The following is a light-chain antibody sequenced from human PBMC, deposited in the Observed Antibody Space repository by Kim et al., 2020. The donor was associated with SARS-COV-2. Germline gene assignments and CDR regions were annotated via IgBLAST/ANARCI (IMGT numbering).Light chain of an antibody. CDR1: SGYSSYA. V-gene: IGLV4-69*01. J-gene: IGLJ2*01. CDR3: QTWGTGIQV. CDR2: LNSDGSH. Sequence: QLVLTQSPSASASLGASVKLTCTLSSGYSSYAIAWHQQQPEKGPRYLMKLNSDGSHSKGDGIPDRFSGSSSGAERYLTISRLQSEDEADYYCQTWGTGIQVFGGGTQLTVL.